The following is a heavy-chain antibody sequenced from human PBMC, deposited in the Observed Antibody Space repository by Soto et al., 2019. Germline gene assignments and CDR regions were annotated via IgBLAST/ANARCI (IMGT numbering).Heavy chain of an antibody. CDR3: ARDLGIAVDPHDF. CDR2: ISSNGGST. V-gene: IGHV3-64*01. J-gene: IGHJ4*02. CDR1: GFTFSSYA. D-gene: IGHD6-19*01. Sequence: GGSLRLSCAASGFTFSSYAMHWVRQAPGKGLEYVSAISSNGGSTYYANSVKGRFTISRDNSKNTLYLQMGSLRAEDMAVYYCARDLGIAVDPHDFWGQGTLVTVSS.